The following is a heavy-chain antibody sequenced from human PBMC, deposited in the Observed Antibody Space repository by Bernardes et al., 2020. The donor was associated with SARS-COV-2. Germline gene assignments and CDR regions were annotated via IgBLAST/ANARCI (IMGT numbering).Heavy chain of an antibody. CDR3: ARRDYRLDN. D-gene: IGHD2-21*01. CDR2: ISNSGNFI. V-gene: IGHV3-21*04. J-gene: IGHJ4*02. CDR1: GFIFSNSY. Sequence: GGSLRLSCTASGFIFSNSYMNWVRQAPGGGLERVAAISNSGNFIFYADSVKGRFTLSRDNAKNSLYLQMNGLRAADTGIYYCARRDYRLDNWGQGALVTVSS.